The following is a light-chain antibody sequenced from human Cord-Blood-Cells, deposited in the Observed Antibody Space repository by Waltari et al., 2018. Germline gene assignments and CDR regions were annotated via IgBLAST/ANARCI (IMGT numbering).Light chain of an antibody. CDR1: PDIINY. CDR2: DAS. V-gene: IGKV1-33*01. CDR3: QQYDNLPLT. J-gene: IGKJ4*01. Sequence: DIQMTQSPSSLSASVGDRVTITCQASPDIINYLNWYQQKPGKAPTLLIYDASNLETGVPSRFSGSGSGTDFTFSISSLQPEDIATYYCQQYDNLPLTFGGGTKVEIK.